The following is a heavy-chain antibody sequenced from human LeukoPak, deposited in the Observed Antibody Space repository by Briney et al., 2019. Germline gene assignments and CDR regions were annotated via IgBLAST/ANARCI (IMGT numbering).Heavy chain of an antibody. D-gene: IGHD3-3*01. V-gene: IGHV3-30-3*01. CDR3: ARDVLRFLGWTFDY. Sequence: GGSLRLSCAASGFTFSSYAMHWVRQTPGKGLEWVAVISYDGSNKYYADSVKGRFTISRDNSKNTLYLQMNSLRTEDTAVYYCARDVLRFLGWTFDYWGQGTLVTVSS. CDR1: GFTFSSYA. CDR2: ISYDGSNK. J-gene: IGHJ4*02.